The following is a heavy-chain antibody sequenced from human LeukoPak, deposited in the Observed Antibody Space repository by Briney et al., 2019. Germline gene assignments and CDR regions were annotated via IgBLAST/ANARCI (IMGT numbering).Heavy chain of an antibody. CDR2: ISGYNGNT. V-gene: IGHV1-18*01. CDR3: ARVFVAGTFDY. J-gene: IGHJ4*02. CDR1: GYTFANYG. D-gene: IGHD6-19*01. Sequence: ASVKVSCKASGYTFANYGLSWVRQGPGQGLEWMGWISGYNGNTNYAQKLQGRVTMTTDTSTSTAYMELRSLRSDDTAVYYCARVFVAGTFDYWGQGTLVTVSS.